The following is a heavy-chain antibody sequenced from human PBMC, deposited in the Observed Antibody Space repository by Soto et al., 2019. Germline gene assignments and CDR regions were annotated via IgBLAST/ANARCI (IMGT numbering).Heavy chain of an antibody. CDR2: ISSKNGNT. J-gene: IGHJ4*02. D-gene: IGHD2-21*02. CDR3: ARDSPVLLPKD. CDR1: GYTFSDYG. V-gene: IGHV1-18*01. Sequence: QVQLVQSGADVKKPGASVKVSCKASGYTFSDYGISWVRQAPGQGLEWMGWISSKNGNTNFAQKFRGRVTMTSDPSSSTVYTELRRLSPDDTAVYYGARDSPVLLPKDWGQGTLVTVSS.